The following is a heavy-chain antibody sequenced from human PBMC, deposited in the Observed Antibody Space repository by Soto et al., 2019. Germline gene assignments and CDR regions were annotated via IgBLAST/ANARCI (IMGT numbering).Heavy chain of an antibody. CDR1: GGSISSSTYY. D-gene: IGHD3-10*01. CDR3: ARSTMVRGVSSWFDP. V-gene: IGHV4-39*01. Sequence: QLQLQESGPGLVKPSETLSLTCTVSGGSISSSTYYWGWIRQPPGKGLEWIGSFYYSGSTYYNPSLKSRVTISVDTSKNQFSLKLSSVTAADTAVYYCARSTMVRGVSSWFDPWGQGTLVTVSS. J-gene: IGHJ5*02. CDR2: FYYSGST.